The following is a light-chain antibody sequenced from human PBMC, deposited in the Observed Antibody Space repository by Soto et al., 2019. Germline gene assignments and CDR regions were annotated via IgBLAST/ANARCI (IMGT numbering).Light chain of an antibody. J-gene: IGKJ2*01. CDR2: AAS. Sequence: DLQMTQSPSSLSASVGDRVTITCRASQSISSYLNWYQQKPGKAPKLLIYAASSLRSGVPSRFSGSGSGTDFTLTISSLQPEDFATYYCQQSYSTPPYTFGQGTKLEIK. CDR3: QQSYSTPPYT. CDR1: QSISSY. V-gene: IGKV1-39*01.